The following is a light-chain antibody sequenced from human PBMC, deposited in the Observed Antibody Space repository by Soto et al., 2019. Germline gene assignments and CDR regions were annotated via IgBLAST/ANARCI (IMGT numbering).Light chain of an antibody. V-gene: IGLV1-47*02. CDR3: AAWDDSLSVF. CDR1: SSNIGSNY. J-gene: IGLJ2*01. Sequence: QSVLTQPPSASGTPGQRVTISCSGSSSNIGSNYVYWYQQLPGTAPKLLIYSNNQRPSGVPDRFSGSKSGTSASLAISGLQSEDEADYYCAAWDDSLSVFFGGGTKLTVL. CDR2: SNN.